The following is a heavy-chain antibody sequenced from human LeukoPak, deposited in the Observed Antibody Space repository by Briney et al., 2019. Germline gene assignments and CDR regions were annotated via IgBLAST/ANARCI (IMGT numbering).Heavy chain of an antibody. D-gene: IGHD3-22*01. V-gene: IGHV3-30*04. CDR2: ISREGKDK. CDR1: GFTFSTYA. CDR3: ARSGYGSSLDY. J-gene: IGHJ4*02. Sequence: GTSLRLSCAAFGFTFSTYAMHWVRRAPGKGLEWVGVISREGKDKYYADSVKGRFTISKDNSKSTLYVQMNSLRAEDTAVYYCARSGYGSSLDYWGQGTLVTVSS.